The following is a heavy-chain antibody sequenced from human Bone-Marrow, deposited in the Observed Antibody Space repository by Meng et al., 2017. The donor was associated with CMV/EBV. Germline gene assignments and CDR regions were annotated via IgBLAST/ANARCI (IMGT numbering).Heavy chain of an antibody. Sequence: SETLSLTCTVSGDSISRYYWSWIRQPPGKGLEWIGYIYYSGSTNYNPSLKSRVTISVDTSKNQFSLKLSSVTAADTAVYYCAREVVVVPAAISWFDPWGQGTLVTVSS. CDR1: GDSISRYY. D-gene: IGHD2-2*02. J-gene: IGHJ5*02. V-gene: IGHV4-59*01. CDR2: IYYSGST. CDR3: AREVVVVPAAISWFDP.